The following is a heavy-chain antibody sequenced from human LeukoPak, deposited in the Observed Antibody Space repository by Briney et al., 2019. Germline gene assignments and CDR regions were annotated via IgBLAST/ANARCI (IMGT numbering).Heavy chain of an antibody. Sequence: GGSLRLSCAASGFTFSSYWMSWVRQTPGQGLEWVSSITSGSSHIYYADSVKGRFTISRDNAKSSLYLQMNSLRAEDTAVYYCARDPYSGSYGADYYYYMDVWGKGTTVTISS. CDR2: ITSGSSHI. V-gene: IGHV3-21*01. D-gene: IGHD1-26*01. J-gene: IGHJ6*03. CDR1: GFTFSSYW. CDR3: ARDPYSGSYGADYYYYMDV.